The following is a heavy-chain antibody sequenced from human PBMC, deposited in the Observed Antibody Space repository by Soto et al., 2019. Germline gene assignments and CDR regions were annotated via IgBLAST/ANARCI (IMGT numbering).Heavy chain of an antibody. D-gene: IGHD3-10*01. CDR2: IYWDDDK. V-gene: IGHV2-5*02. J-gene: IGHJ5*02. CDR3: GHVITIVWGVTSWFDP. CDR1: GFSLSTSGVG. Sequence: QITLKESGPTRVKLTQTPTLTCTFSGFSLSTSGVGVGWIRQPPGKALEWLALIYWDDDKRYSPPPKNRLTITNDNSKKQVVLTMTNMDPVDTATYSCGHVITIVWGVTSWFDPWGQGTLVTVSS.